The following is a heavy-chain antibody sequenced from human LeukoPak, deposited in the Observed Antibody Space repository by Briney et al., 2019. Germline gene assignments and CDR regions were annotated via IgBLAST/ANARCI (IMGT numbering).Heavy chain of an antibody. J-gene: IGHJ5*02. D-gene: IGHD6-19*01. CDR2: INHSGST. V-gene: IGHV4-34*01. CDR1: GGSFSGYY. CDR3: ARVPGGWINWFDP. Sequence: SETLSLTCAVYGGSFSGYYWSWIRQPPGKGLEWIGEINHSGSTNYNPSLKSRVTISVDTSKNRFSLKLSSVTAADTAVYYCARVPGGWINWFDPWGQGTLVTVSS.